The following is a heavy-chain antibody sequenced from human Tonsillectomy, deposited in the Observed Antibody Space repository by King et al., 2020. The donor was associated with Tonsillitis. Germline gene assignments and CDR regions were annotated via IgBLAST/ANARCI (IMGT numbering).Heavy chain of an antibody. J-gene: IGHJ3*02. CDR3: ARDLQQFVTEDAFDI. Sequence: VQLVESGGGLVQPGGSLRLSCAASGFTFSSYWMHWVRQAPGKGLVWVSRINSDGSSTSYADSVKGRFTIARDHAKNTLNLQMNSLRAEDTAVYYCARDLQQFVTEDAFDIWGQGTMVTVSS. CDR1: GFTFSSYW. CDR2: INSDGSST. V-gene: IGHV3-74*01. D-gene: IGHD3-16*02.